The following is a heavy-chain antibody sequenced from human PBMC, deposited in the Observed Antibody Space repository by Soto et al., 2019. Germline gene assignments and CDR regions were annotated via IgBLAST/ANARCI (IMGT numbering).Heavy chain of an antibody. V-gene: IGHV3-33*06. J-gene: IGHJ4*02. D-gene: IGHD2-21*02. CDR1: GFIFTTYG. CDR2: IWYDGSNQ. Sequence: QVQLVESGGGVVQPGRSLRLSCAASGFIFTTYGLHWVRQAPGKGLEWVAVIWYDGSNQYYADSVKGRFTISRDNSKNILYLEMNSVRVEDTAVYYCVKDHCGGDCYSDPYFDYWGQGTLSPSPQ. CDR3: VKDHCGGDCYSDPYFDY.